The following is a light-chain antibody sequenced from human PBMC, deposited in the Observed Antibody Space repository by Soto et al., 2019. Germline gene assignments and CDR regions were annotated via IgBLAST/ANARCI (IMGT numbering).Light chain of an antibody. Sequence: EILVYQAPASLAAYLVYIRTLTFRASRNVSIYLNWYQHKPGKGPTLLIHATSNLQIGVPSRFSGSGSGTEFTLTISSLEPEDFGTYYCQQSEKRPSFGEGTRLDI. CDR2: ATS. V-gene: IGKV1-39*01. CDR1: RNVSIY. CDR3: QQSEKRPS. J-gene: IGKJ5*01.